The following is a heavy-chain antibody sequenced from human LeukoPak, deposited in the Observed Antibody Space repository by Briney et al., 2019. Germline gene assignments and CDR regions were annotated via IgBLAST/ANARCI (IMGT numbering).Heavy chain of an antibody. CDR2: ISSRSGYI. V-gene: IGHV3-21*01. D-gene: IGHD3-10*01. Sequence: GGSLRLSCAASGFNFDTYSMNWVRQAPGKGLEWVSFISSRSGYIYYADSVKGRFTISRDKAKNSLYLQMNSLRAEDTAVYYCARPYGSGSYSAPQYYFGLDVWGKGTTVIVSS. J-gene: IGHJ6*04. CDR3: ARPYGSGSYSAPQYYFGLDV. CDR1: GFNFDTYS.